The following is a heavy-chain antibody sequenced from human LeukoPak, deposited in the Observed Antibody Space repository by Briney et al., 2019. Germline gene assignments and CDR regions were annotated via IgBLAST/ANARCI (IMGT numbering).Heavy chain of an antibody. Sequence: SETLSLTCAVSGGSISSSNWWSWVRQPPGKGLEWIGEIYHSGSTNYNPSLKSRVTISVDKSKNQFSLKLSSVTAADTAVYYCARERIAAAISPSYYYYGMDVWGQGTTVTVSS. CDR1: GGSISSSNW. V-gene: IGHV4-4*02. D-gene: IGHD6-13*01. J-gene: IGHJ6*02. CDR3: ARERIAAAISPSYYYYGMDV. CDR2: IYHSGST.